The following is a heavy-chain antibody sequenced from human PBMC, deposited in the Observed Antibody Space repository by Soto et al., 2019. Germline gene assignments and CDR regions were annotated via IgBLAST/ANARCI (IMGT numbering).Heavy chain of an antibody. V-gene: IGHV4-59*01. CDR1: GGSISTYY. CDR3: ARGTRATQYYYYFYGMDV. Sequence: SETLSLTCTVSGGSISTYYWTWIRQPPGKGLEWIGYISYSGSTNYNPSLKSRLTISLNTSKKHFSLKLSSVSAADTAVYYCARGTRATQYYYYFYGMDVWGQGTTVNVSS. CDR2: ISYSGST. J-gene: IGHJ6*02.